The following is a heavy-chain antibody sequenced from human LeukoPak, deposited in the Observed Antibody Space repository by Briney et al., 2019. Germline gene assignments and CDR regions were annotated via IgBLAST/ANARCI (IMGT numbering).Heavy chain of an antibody. D-gene: IGHD3-10*01. J-gene: IGHJ4*02. CDR2: ISGRGDDT. Sequence: GGPLRLSCAASGFTLSNYAMSWLRQAPGKGQEWVSAISGRGDDTYYADSLKGRFTISRDNSKNTVYLQINSLRAEDTAVYRCANALTLVRGVLAPLDYWGQGTLVTVSS. V-gene: IGHV3-23*01. CDR3: ANALTLVRGVLAPLDY. CDR1: GFTLSNYA.